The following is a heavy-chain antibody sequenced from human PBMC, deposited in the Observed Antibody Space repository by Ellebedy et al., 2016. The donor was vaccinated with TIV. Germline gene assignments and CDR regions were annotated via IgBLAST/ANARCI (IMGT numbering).Heavy chain of an antibody. Sequence: AASVKVYCKASGYTFTNYYMHWVRQAPGQGLEWMGIINPSGDTTTYAQKFQGRVTMTRDTSTSTVYMELSSLRSEDTAVYYCARDASEFGGMDVWGQGTTVTVSS. CDR3: ARDASEFGGMDV. CDR2: INPSGDTT. CDR1: GYTFTNYY. D-gene: IGHD3-16*01. J-gene: IGHJ6*02. V-gene: IGHV1-46*01.